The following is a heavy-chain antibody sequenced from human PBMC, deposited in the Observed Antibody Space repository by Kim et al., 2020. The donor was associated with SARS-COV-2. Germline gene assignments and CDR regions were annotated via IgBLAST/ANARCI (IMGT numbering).Heavy chain of an antibody. CDR2: IYYSGST. J-gene: IGHJ5*02. CDR3: ARLGIVVVPAAIPRGSGSYSGWFDP. Sequence: SETLSLTCTVSGGSISSYYWSWIRQPPGKGLEWIGYIYYSGSTNYNPSLKSRVTISVDTSKNQFSLKLSSVTAADTAVYYCARLGIVVVPAAIPRGSGSYSGWFDPWGQGTLVTVSS. D-gene: IGHD2-2*01. V-gene: IGHV4-59*08. CDR1: GGSISSYY.